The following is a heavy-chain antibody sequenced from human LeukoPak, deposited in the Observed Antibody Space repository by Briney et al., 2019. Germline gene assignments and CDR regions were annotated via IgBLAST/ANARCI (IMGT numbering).Heavy chain of an antibody. CDR1: GCTFDDYA. CDR3: AKGRYCGGDCYSYYGMDV. D-gene: IGHD2-21*02. V-gene: IGHV3-9*01. J-gene: IGHJ6*02. Sequence: SPRLSCAAPGCTFDDYAMHWVRQAPGEGLEWVSGISWYSGGIGYADSVKGRFIISRDNAKNSLYLQMNSLRAEDTALYYCAKGRYCGGDCYSYYGMDVWGQGTTVTVSS. CDR2: ISWYSGGI.